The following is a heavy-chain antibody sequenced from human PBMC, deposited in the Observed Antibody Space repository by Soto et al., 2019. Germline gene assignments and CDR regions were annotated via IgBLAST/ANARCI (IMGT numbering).Heavy chain of an antibody. J-gene: IGHJ3*02. CDR3: ARSIRLHDAFAS. D-gene: IGHD2-21*01. CDR1: GGSFNIYY. V-gene: IGHV4-4*07. CDR2: IYSSGST. Sequence: SENLSLTCTVSGGSFNIYYWTWTRQPAGKGLEWIGRIYSSGSTNYNPALKSRVTTSVDTSKNQFSLKLSSVTAADTAVYYWARSIRLHDAFASWGQRTIVTVSS.